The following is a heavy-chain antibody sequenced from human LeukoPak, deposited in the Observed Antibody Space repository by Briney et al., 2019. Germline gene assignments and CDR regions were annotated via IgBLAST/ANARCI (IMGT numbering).Heavy chain of an antibody. J-gene: IGHJ5*02. D-gene: IGHD2-2*02. CDR2: MNPNSGNT. Sequence: GASVKVSCKXSGYTFTSYDINWVRQATGQGLEWMGWMNPNSGNTGYAQKFQGRVTITRNTSISTAYMELSSLRSEDTAVYYRARAPRYCSSTSCYTDWFDPWGQGTLVTVSS. CDR3: ARAPRYCSSTSCYTDWFDP. V-gene: IGHV1-8*03. CDR1: GYTFTSYD.